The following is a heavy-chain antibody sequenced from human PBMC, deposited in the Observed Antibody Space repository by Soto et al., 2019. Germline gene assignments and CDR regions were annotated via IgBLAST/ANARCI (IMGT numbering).Heavy chain of an antibody. J-gene: IGHJ6*02. V-gene: IGHV3-74*01. Sequence: EVQVVESGGDSVQPGGSLRLSCSTSGFTFSSYWMHWVSQAPGKGLVWVSRISGDGSRTYYADSVQGRFTISRDNAKNTLYLHMSSLSAEDTAVYYCARGLSGYYGMDVWGQGTTVSVFS. CDR1: GFTFSSYW. CDR2: ISGDGSRT. CDR3: ARGLSGYYGMDV. D-gene: IGHD1-26*01.